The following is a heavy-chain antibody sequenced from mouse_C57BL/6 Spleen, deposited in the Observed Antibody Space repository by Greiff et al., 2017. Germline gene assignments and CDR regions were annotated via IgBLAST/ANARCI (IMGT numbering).Heavy chain of an antibody. J-gene: IGHJ4*01. CDR2: IHPSDSDT. V-gene: IGHV1-74*01. D-gene: IGHD2-1*01. CDR3: AIGIYYGNYNAMDY. CDR1: GYTFTSYW. Sequence: QVQLQQSGAELVKPGASVKVSCKASGYTFTSYWMHWVKQRPGQGLEWIGRIHPSDSDTNYNQKFKGKATLTVDKSSSTAYMQLSSLTSEDSAVYYCAIGIYYGNYNAMDYWGQGTSVTVSS.